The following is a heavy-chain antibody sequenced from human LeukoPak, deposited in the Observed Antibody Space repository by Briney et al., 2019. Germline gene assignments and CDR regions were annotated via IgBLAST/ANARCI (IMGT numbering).Heavy chain of an antibody. Sequence: GGSLRLSCAASGFTFSSYGMHWVRQAPGKGLEWVAFIRYDGSNKYYADSVKGRFTISRDNSKNTLYLQMNSLRAEDTAVYYCVRDANWACDSWGQGILVTVSS. CDR3: VRDANWACDS. J-gene: IGHJ5*01. CDR1: GFTFSSYG. D-gene: IGHD1-1*01. CDR2: IRYDGSNK. V-gene: IGHV3-30*02.